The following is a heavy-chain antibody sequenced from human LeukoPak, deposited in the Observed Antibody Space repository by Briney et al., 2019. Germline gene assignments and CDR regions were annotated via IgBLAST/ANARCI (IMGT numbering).Heavy chain of an antibody. Sequence: GGSLRLSCAASGFTFSSYAMSWVRQAPGKGLEWVSTISGSSGNTYYADSVKGRFTFSRDNSKNSLYLQMNSLRAEDTAVYYCARDYYDSSGYYLFDYWGQGTLVTVSS. V-gene: IGHV3-23*01. D-gene: IGHD3-22*01. J-gene: IGHJ4*02. CDR3: ARDYYDSSGYYLFDY. CDR2: ISGSSGNT. CDR1: GFTFSSYA.